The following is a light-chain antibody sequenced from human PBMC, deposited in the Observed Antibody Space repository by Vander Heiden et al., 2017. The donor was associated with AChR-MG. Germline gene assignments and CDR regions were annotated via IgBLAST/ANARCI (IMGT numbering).Light chain of an antibody. V-gene: IGKV1-39*01. CDR1: QSISTH. CDR3: QQSYSTPPYT. Sequence: DIQMTQSPSSLSAFVGDTVTIACRASQSISTHLNWYQQKPGKAPEVLIYAASGLQTGVPSRFRGSGSGTDFTLTISSLQPEDFGTYYCQQSYSTPPYTFGQGTRLEIK. CDR2: AAS. J-gene: IGKJ2*01.